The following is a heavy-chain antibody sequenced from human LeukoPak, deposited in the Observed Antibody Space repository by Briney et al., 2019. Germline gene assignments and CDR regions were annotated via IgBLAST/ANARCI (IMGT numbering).Heavy chain of an antibody. CDR3: ARPTTYCSSTSCNDAFDI. J-gene: IGHJ3*02. CDR2: IYYSGST. V-gene: IGHV4-59*08. CDR1: GGSISSYY. Sequence: SETLSLTCTVSGGSISSYYWSWIRQPPGKGLEWIGYIYYSGSTNYNPSLKSRVTISVDTSKSQFSLKLSSVTAADTAVYYCARPTTYCSSTSCNDAFDIWGQGTMVTVSS. D-gene: IGHD2-2*01.